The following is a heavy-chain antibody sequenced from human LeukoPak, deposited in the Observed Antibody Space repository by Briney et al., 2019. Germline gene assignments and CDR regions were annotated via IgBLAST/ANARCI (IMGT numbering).Heavy chain of an antibody. CDR3: ARIRSGYYYFDY. D-gene: IGHD3-22*01. Sequence: VGSLRLSCAASGFTFSSYEMNWVRQAPGKGLEWVSYISSSGSTIYYADSVKGRFTISRDNAKNSLYLQMNSLRAEDTAVYYCARIRSGYYYFDYWGQGTLVTVSS. CDR1: GFTFSSYE. V-gene: IGHV3-48*03. CDR2: ISSSGSTI. J-gene: IGHJ4*02.